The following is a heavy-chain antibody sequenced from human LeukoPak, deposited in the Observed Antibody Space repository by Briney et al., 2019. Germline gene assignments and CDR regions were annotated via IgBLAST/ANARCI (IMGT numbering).Heavy chain of an antibody. CDR2: IKQDGSGK. J-gene: IGHJ4*02. CDR1: GFTFSSYW. V-gene: IGHV3-7*01. CDR3: ARDHSYDYVWGSYEDY. D-gene: IGHD3-16*01. Sequence: GGSLRLSCAASGFTFSSYWMSWVRQAPGKGLEWVANIKQDGSGKYYVDSVKGRFTISRDNAKNSLYLQMNSLRAEDTAVYYCARDHSYDYVWGSYEDYWGQGTLVTVSS.